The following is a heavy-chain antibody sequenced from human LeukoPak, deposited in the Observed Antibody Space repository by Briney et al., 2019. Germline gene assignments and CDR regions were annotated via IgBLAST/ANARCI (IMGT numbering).Heavy chain of an antibody. CDR2: IRNDGSNI. V-gene: IGHV3-30*02. Sequence: GGSLRLSCAASGFTFSHHGMHWVRQAPGKGLEWVSFIRNDGSNIYYADAVKGRFTISRDNSKNHVYLQMYRLRVEDTSIYYCVRDYNWEFDYWGQGTLVTVSS. CDR3: VRDYNWEFDY. D-gene: IGHD1-1*01. CDR1: GFTFSHHG. J-gene: IGHJ4*02.